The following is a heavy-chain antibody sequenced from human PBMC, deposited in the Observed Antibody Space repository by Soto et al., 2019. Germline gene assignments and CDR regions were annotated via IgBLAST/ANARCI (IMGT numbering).Heavy chain of an antibody. CDR1: GGSISSYY. Sequence: SETLSLTCTVSGGSISSYYWSWIRQPPGKGLEWIGYIYYSGSTNYNPPLKSRVTISVDTSKNQFSLKLSSVTAADTAVYYCARERGRGYWVSFDYWGRGTLVTVSS. D-gene: IGHD2-15*01. V-gene: IGHV4-59*01. CDR3: ARERGRGYWVSFDY. CDR2: IYYSGST. J-gene: IGHJ4*02.